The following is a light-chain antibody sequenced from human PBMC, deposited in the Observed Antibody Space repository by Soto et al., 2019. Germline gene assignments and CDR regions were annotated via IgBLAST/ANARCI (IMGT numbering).Light chain of an antibody. J-gene: IGKJ1*01. CDR3: QHYVTSLTT. Sequence: EIVMTQSPGTLSGSPGERVTLSCRASQSVSSYLAWYQQKPGQAPRLIVYGASTRATGVPARFSGSGSGTEFTLTISSLQSEDFAVYYCQHYVTSLTTFGQGTKVEVK. CDR1: QSVSSY. V-gene: IGKV3-15*01. CDR2: GAS.